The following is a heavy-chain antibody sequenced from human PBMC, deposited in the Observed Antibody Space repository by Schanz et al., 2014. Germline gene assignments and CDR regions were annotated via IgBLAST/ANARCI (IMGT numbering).Heavy chain of an antibody. J-gene: IGHJ5*02. V-gene: IGHV3-30*19. D-gene: IGHD2-21*01. CDR3: ARDLEGYDGGGGGFDP. Sequence: QVPMVESGGGVVQPGRSLRLSCAASGFAFSVYGMHWVRQAPGKGLEWVAVISYDGRNKYYADSVKGRFTISRDNSKNTLYLQMNSLRAEDTAVYYCARDLEGYDGGGGGFDPWGQGTLVTVSS. CDR2: ISYDGRNK. CDR1: GFAFSVYG.